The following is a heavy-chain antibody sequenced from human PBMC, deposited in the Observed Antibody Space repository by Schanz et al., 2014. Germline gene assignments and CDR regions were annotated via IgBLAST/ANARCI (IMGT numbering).Heavy chain of an antibody. CDR1: GFTFSSYG. J-gene: IGHJ4*02. CDR3: ARDYAGFDY. CDR2: ISSSSSYI. Sequence: VQLVESGGGVVQPGRSLRLSCAASGFTFSSYGMNWVRQAPGKGLKWVSYISSSSSYIYYADSMKGRFTISRDNAKNSLYLQMNSLRAEDTAVYYCARDYAGFDYWGRGTLVTVSS. D-gene: IGHD3-16*01. V-gene: IGHV3-21*01.